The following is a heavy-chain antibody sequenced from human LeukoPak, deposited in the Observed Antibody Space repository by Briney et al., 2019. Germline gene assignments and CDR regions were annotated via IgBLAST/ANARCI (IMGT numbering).Heavy chain of an antibody. CDR2: ISGSGGST. CDR3: ANLGYCSSTSCYLFGRGWGTFDI. V-gene: IGHV3-23*01. J-gene: IGHJ3*02. D-gene: IGHD2-2*03. Sequence: PGGSLRLSCAASGFTFSSYGMSWVRQAPGKGREWVSAISGSGGSTYYADSVEGRFTISRDNSKNTLYLQMNSLRAEDTAVYYCANLGYCSSTSCYLFGRGWGTFDIWGQGTMVTVSS. CDR1: GFTFSSYG.